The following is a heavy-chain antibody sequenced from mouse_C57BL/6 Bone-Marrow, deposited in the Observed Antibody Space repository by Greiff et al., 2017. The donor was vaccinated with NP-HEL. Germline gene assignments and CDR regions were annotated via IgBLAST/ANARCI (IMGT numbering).Heavy chain of an antibody. J-gene: IGHJ4*01. D-gene: IGHD3-2*02. CDR2: INPSSGYT. Sequence: QVQLQQSGAELARPGASVKISCKASGYTFTSYTMHWVKQRPGKGLEWIGYINPSSGYTKYNQKFKDKATLTADKSASTAYMQLSSLTSEDSAVYYCARDSSGPYYYAMDYWGQGTSVTVSS. V-gene: IGHV1-4*01. CDR1: GYTFTSYT. CDR3: ARDSSGPYYYAMDY.